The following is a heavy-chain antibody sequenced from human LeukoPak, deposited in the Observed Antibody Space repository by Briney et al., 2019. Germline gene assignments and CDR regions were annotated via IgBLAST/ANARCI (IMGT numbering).Heavy chain of an antibody. CDR3: ASQPAAMYYYYYGMDV. V-gene: IGHV4-39*01. Sequence: SETLSPTCTVSGGSISSSSYSWGWIRQPPGKGLEWIGSIYYSGSTYYNPSLKSRVTISVDTSKNQFSLKLSSVTAADTAAYYCASQPAAMYYYYYGMDVWGQGTTVTVSS. CDR1: GGSISSSSYS. CDR2: IYYSGST. D-gene: IGHD2-2*01. J-gene: IGHJ6*02.